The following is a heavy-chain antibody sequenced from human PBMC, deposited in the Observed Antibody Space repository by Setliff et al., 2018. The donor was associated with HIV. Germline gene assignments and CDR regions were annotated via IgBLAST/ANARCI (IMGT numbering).Heavy chain of an antibody. J-gene: IGHJ3*01. V-gene: IGHV4-39*01. CDR2: IHSSGTT. CDR3: ARHKTHYDFYAFDV. Sequence: SETLSLTCTVSGGSFSSSTYSWGWIRQPPGMGLEWIGSIHSSGTTDYNPSLKSRVAMSVDTPRSQFSLKLRSVTAADTAIYYCARHKTHYDFYAFDVWGQGTMVTVS. CDR1: GGSFSSSTYS. D-gene: IGHD3-3*01.